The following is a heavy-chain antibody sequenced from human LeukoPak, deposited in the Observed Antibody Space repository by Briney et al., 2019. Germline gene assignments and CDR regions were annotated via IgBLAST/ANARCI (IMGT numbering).Heavy chain of an antibody. CDR2: IYYSGST. J-gene: IGHJ4*02. D-gene: IGHD3-10*01. CDR1: GGSISNYY. Sequence: SETLSLTCTVSGGSISNYYWSWIRQPPGKGQEWIGYIYYSGSTNYNPSLKSRVTISVDTSSNQFSLKLNSVTAADTAVYYCARRAYGSGSSNRYHFDYWGQGTLVAVSP. V-gene: IGHV4-59*08. CDR3: ARRAYGSGSSNRYHFDY.